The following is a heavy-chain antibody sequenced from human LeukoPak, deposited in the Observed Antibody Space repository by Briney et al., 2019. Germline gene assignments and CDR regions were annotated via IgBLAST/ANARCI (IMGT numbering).Heavy chain of an antibody. CDR3: SRDGGEGGNSAFDI. Sequence: GGSLRLSCAASGFTFSDYILDWVRQAPGKGLEWVGRIRRGANSYTTEYAASVKGRFTISRDDSKNSLYLHMDSLKTEDTAVYHCSRDGGEGGNSAFDIWGQGTMVTVSS. J-gene: IGHJ3*02. D-gene: IGHD3-16*01. V-gene: IGHV3-72*01. CDR1: GFTFSDYI. CDR2: IRRGANSYTT.